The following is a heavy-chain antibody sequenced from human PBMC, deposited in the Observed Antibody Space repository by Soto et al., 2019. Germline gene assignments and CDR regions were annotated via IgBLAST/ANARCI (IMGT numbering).Heavy chain of an antibody. CDR2: INHSGST. D-gene: IGHD5-12*01. Sequence: SETLSLTCAVYGGSFSGYYWSWIRQPPGKGLEWIGEINHSGSTNYNPSLKSRVTISVDTSKNQFSLKLSSVTAADTAVYYCARAYRGYSGYLSWFDPWGQGTLVTXSS. V-gene: IGHV4-34*01. CDR3: ARAYRGYSGYLSWFDP. J-gene: IGHJ5*02. CDR1: GGSFSGYY.